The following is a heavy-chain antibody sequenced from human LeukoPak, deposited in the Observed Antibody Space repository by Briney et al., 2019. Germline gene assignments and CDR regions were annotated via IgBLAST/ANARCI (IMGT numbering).Heavy chain of an antibody. CDR3: ARSQSIVVAGYYYYYYMDV. Sequence: ASVKVSCKASGYTFTSYGISWVRQAPGQGLEWMGWISAYNGNTNYAQKLQGRVTMTTDTSTSTAYMELRSLRADDTAVYYCARSQSIVVAGYYYYYYMDVWGKGTTVTISS. J-gene: IGHJ6*03. D-gene: IGHD6-19*01. CDR2: ISAYNGNT. CDR1: GYTFTSYG. V-gene: IGHV1-18*01.